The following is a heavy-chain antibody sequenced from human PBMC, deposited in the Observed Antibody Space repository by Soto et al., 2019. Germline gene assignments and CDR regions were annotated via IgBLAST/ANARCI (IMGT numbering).Heavy chain of an antibody. CDR2: IHHSGST. D-gene: IGHD5-18*01. CDR3: ARVRGYIDGYRFDY. J-gene: IGHJ4*02. Sequence: PAETLSLTCTVSGCPINSYYWSWIRQPPGKGLEWIGYIHHSGSTNYNPSLKSRVTASLDTTNNQFSLKLSSVTTADTTVYYCARVRGYIDGYRFDYWGQGTLVTVSS. V-gene: IGHV4-59*01. CDR1: GCPINSYY.